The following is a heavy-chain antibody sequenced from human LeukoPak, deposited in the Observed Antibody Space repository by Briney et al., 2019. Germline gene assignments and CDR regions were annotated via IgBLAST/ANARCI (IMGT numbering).Heavy chain of an antibody. CDR2: ISWDGGST. Sequence: GGSLRLSCAASGFTFDDYTMHWVRQAPGKGLEWVSLISWDGGSTYYADSVKGRFTISRDNAKNSLYLQMNSLRTEDTAVYYCAELGITMIGGVWGKGTTVTISS. D-gene: IGHD3-10*02. J-gene: IGHJ6*04. CDR1: GFTFDDYT. V-gene: IGHV3-43*01. CDR3: AELGITMIGGV.